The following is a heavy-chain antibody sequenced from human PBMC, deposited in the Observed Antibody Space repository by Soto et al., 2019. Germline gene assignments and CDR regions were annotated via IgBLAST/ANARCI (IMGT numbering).Heavy chain of an antibody. Sequence: PSETLSLTCTVSGGSISSYYWSWIRQPPGKGLEWMGYTYYSGSTNYHPSHKSRVTISVDTSKNQYSLKLSSVTAADTALYYCARAGGPTNNGMDVWGQGTMVTVSS. J-gene: IGHJ6*02. V-gene: IGHV4-59*01. CDR2: TYYSGST. D-gene: IGHD3-16*01. CDR1: GGSISSYY. CDR3: ARAGGPTNNGMDV.